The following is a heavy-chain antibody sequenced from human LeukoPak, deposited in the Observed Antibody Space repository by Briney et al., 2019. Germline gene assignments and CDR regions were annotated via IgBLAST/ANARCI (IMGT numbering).Heavy chain of an antibody. CDR2: IYTSGST. V-gene: IGHV4-39*07. D-gene: IGHD3-3*01. J-gene: IGHJ6*03. Sequence: SETLSLTCTVSGGSISSSSYYWGWIRQPPGKGLEWIGSIYTSGSTNYNPSLKSRVTMSVDTSKNQFSLKLSSVTAADTAVYYCASSGVAHYYYYMDVWGKGTTVTVSS. CDR1: GGSISSSSYY. CDR3: ASSGVAHYYYYMDV.